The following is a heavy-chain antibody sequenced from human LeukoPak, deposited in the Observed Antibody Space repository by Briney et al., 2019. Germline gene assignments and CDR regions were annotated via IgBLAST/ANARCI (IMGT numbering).Heavy chain of an antibody. D-gene: IGHD3-16*02. J-gene: IGHJ4*02. Sequence: PGGSLRLSCAASGFTFSNAWMSWVRQAPGKGLEWVGRIKSKTDGGTTDYAAPVKGRFTISRDDSKNTLYLQMNSLKTEDTAVYYCTTVGSVFRNYVWGSYQLDYWGQGTLVTVSS. CDR2: IKSKTDGGTT. V-gene: IGHV3-15*01. CDR3: TTVGSVFRNYVWGSYQLDY. CDR1: GFTFSNAW.